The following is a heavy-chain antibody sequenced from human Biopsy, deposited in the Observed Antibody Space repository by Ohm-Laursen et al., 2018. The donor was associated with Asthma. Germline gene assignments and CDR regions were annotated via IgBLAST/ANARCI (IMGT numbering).Heavy chain of an antibody. V-gene: IGHV3-23*01. J-gene: IGHJ5*02. Sequence: GSLRLSCSASGFTVSSNGMSWVRQPPGKGLEWVSSISASGVRTFYADSVKGRFTVSRDSSRNTLYLQLSTLRVEDTAVYFCAKITTDRQKANNWFDPWGQGTLVTVSS. CDR1: GFTVSSNG. CDR2: ISASGVRT. CDR3: AKITTDRQKANNWFDP. D-gene: IGHD3-22*01.